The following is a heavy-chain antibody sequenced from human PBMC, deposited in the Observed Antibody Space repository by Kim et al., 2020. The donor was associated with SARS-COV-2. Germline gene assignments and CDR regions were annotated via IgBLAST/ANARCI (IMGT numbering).Heavy chain of an antibody. CDR1: GGSFNNYY. D-gene: IGHD6-13*01. V-gene: IGHV4-34*01. J-gene: IGHJ4*02. CDR2: VNHSGST. CDR3: ARGKRAAGYYCDF. Sequence: SETLSLTCAVSGGSFNNYYWTWIRQPPGKGLEWIGEVNHSGSTTYNPSLKSRITISLDTSENQFSLNLNSVTAADTAVYYCARGKRAAGYYCDFWGPGTLVTVSS.